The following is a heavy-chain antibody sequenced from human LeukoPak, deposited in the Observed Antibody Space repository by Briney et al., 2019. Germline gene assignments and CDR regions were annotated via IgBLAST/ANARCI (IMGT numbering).Heavy chain of an antibody. CDR2: INHSGST. CDR3: ARVYSSSWYIYDWFDP. CDR1: GGSFSGYY. J-gene: IGHJ5*02. D-gene: IGHD6-13*01. V-gene: IGHV4-34*01. Sequence: SETLSLTCAVYGGSFSGYYWSWIRQPPGKGLEWIGEINHSGSTNYNPSLKSRVTISTDTSKNQFSLKLSSVTAADTAVYYCARVYSSSWYIYDWFDPWGQGTLVTVSS.